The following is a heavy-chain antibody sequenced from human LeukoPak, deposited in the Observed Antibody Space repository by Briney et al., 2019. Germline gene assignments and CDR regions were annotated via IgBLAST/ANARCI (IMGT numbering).Heavy chain of an antibody. V-gene: IGHV3-7*03. CDR2: IKQDGSEK. D-gene: IGHD2-21*01. CDR1: GLTARSFW. J-gene: IGHJ4*02. CDR3: AAGGDY. Sequence: AESLTLSCATSGLTARSFWMKWVRQAAGKVMEWVANIKQDGSEKYYVDSVRGRFTISRDNAKNSLYLQMNSLRTEDTAVYYCAAGGDYWGQGTLVTVSS.